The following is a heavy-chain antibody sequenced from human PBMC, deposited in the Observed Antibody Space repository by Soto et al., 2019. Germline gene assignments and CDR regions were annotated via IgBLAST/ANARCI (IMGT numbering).Heavy chain of an antibody. CDR1: DGSSGGYR. CDR3: ARGSKVRVAARPHYYYSLDV. V-gene: IGHV4-34*01. J-gene: IGHJ6*02. CDR2: INQTGKT. D-gene: IGHD6-6*01. Sequence: PSETLSLTCAVYDGSSGGYRWNWIRQSPGKGLEWIGDINQTGKTNYNPSLKSRVTISVDTSKNQVSLRLTSVTAADTAVYYCARGSKVRVAARPHYYYSLDVWGLGTTVTVSS.